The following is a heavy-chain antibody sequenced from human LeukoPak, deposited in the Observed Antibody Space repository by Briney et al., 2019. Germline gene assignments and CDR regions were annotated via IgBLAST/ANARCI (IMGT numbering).Heavy chain of an antibody. CDR1: GFTFSSYA. Sequence: GGSLRLXCAASGFTFSSYAMSWVRQAPGKGLEWGSAISGSGGSTYYADSVKGRFTIFRDNSKNTLYLQMNSLRAEDTAVYYCAKGSDSSGYYYVLCFDYWGQGTLVTVSS. J-gene: IGHJ4*02. CDR2: ISGSGGST. CDR3: AKGSDSSGYYYVLCFDY. D-gene: IGHD3-22*01. V-gene: IGHV3-23*01.